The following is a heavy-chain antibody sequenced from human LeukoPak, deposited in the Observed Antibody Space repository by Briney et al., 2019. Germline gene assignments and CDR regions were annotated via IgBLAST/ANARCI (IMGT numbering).Heavy chain of an antibody. V-gene: IGHV1-18*01. J-gene: IGHJ4*02. CDR1: GYTFTSYG. D-gene: IGHD5-18*01. Sequence: ASVKFSCKASGYTFTSYGISWVRQAPGQGLEWMGWISAYNGNTNYAQKLQGRVTITRDTSASTAYMELSSLRSEDTAVYYCASRGYSYGQIDYWGQGTLVTVSS. CDR3: ASRGYSYGQIDY. CDR2: ISAYNGNT.